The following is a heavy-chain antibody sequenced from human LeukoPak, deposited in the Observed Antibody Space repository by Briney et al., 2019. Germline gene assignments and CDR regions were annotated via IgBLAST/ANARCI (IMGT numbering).Heavy chain of an antibody. V-gene: IGHV6-1*01. Sequence: SQTLSLTCAISGDSVSSNSGVWNWIRQSPSRGLEWLGRTYYRSKWYNEYAVSVKSRITTNPDTSKNQFSLQLTSVTPEDTAVYYCARGIAVAGAPSHDYWGQGTLITVSS. J-gene: IGHJ4*02. CDR3: ARGIAVAGAPSHDY. D-gene: IGHD6-19*01. CDR1: GDSVSSNSGV. CDR2: TYYRSKWYN.